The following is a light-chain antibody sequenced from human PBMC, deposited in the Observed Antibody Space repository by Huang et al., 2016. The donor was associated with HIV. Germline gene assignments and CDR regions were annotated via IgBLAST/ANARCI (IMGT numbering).Light chain of an antibody. J-gene: IGKJ2*01. CDR3: QQYGSSPRT. CDR1: QTVRNSY. V-gene: IGKV3-20*01. CDR2: GAY. Sequence: EIVLTQSPGTLSLSPGERATLSCRANQTVRNSYLAWYQQKPGQVPRLLMYGAYNRAGGIPDRFSGSQSGTDFTLAISRLEPEDFAVYYCQQYGSSPRTFGQGTKLEIK.